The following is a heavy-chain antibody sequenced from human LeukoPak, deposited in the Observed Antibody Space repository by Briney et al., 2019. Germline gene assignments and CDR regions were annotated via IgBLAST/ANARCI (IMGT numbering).Heavy chain of an antibody. D-gene: IGHD4-17*01. V-gene: IGHV1-18*01. CDR3: AKDRVGGDLTGESLY. J-gene: IGHJ4*02. Sequence: ASVKVSCKPSGYAFDNFGLTRVRQAPGHGLEWMGWISAYNGNTHHAQKFRDRLTLTTDTSTSTAYLELRSLKSDDTAVYYCAKDRVGGDLTGESLYWGQGTLVTVSS. CDR2: ISAYNGNT. CDR1: GYAFDNFG.